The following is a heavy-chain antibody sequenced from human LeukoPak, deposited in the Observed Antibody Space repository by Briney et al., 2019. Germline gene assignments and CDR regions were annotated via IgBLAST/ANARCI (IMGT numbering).Heavy chain of an antibody. CDR3: ARGRKYYYYMDV. V-gene: IGHV4-34*01. CDR2: INHSGST. J-gene: IGHJ6*03. Sequence: SETLSLTCALSGGSITDYYYNWVRQPPGKGLEWIGEINHSGSTTYNPSLKSRVIIAVDTSKNQFSLKLTSVTAADTAVYYCARGRKYYYYMDVWGKGTTVTVSS. CDR1: GGSITDYY.